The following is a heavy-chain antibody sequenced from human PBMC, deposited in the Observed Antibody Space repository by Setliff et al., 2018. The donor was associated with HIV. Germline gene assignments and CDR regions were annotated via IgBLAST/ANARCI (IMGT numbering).Heavy chain of an antibody. CDR2: ISTTGST. J-gene: IGHJ3*02. V-gene: IGHV4-61*09. CDR3: ARRASGYYYGGAFDI. CDR1: GGSISRGSYF. D-gene: IGHD3-22*01. Sequence: LSLTCTVSGGSISRGSYFWIWIRQPAGKGPEWIGHISTTGSTNYNPSLKSRVTISVDTSKNQFSLKLSSVTAADTAVYYCARRASGYYYGGAFDIWGQGTMVTVSS.